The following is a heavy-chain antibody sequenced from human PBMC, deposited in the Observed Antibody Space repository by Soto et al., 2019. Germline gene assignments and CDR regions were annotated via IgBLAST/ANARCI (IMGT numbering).Heavy chain of an antibody. D-gene: IGHD3-16*02. CDR1: GGSFSCYY. CDR3: ARLGFNYDYVWGSYRYFDY. Sequence: PSETLSLTCAVYGGSFSCYYWSWIRQPPGKGLEWIGEINHSGSTNYNPSLKSRVTISVDTSKNQFSLKLSSVTAADTAVYYCARLGFNYDYVWGSYRYFDYWGQGTLVTVSS. V-gene: IGHV4-34*01. CDR2: INHSGST. J-gene: IGHJ4*02.